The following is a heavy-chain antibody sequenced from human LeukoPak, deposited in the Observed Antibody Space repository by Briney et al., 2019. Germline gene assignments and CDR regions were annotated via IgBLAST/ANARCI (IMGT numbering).Heavy chain of an antibody. CDR2: ISSDGSRT. CDR1: GFTFSSYW. D-gene: IGHD3-3*01. V-gene: IGHV3-74*01. J-gene: IGHJ4*02. Sequence: GGSLRLSCAASGFTFSSYWMHWVRQAPGKGLLWVSRISSDGSRTRYGDSVKGRFTISRDNAKNSLYLQMNSLRAEDTAVYYCARLREIPVFGVVTKSTSYFDYWGQGTLVTVSS. CDR3: ARLREIPVFGVVTKSTSYFDY.